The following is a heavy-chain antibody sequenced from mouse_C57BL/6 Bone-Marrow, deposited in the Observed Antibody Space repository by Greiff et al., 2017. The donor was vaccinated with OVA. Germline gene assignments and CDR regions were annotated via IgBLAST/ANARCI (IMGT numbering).Heavy chain of an antibody. Sequence: VQLQQSGAELVRPGTSVKVSCKASGYAFTNYLIEWVKQRPGQGLEWIGVINPGSGGTNYNEKFKGKATLTADKSSSTAYMQLSSLTSEDSAVYFCARMGIYYVNRYAMDYWGQGTSVTVSS. V-gene: IGHV1-54*01. D-gene: IGHD2-1*01. J-gene: IGHJ4*01. CDR1: GYAFTNYL. CDR2: INPGSGGT. CDR3: ARMGIYYVNRYAMDY.